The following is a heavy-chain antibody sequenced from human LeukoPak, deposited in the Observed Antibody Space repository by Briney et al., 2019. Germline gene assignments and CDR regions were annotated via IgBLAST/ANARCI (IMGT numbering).Heavy chain of an antibody. D-gene: IGHD3-10*01. J-gene: IGHJ4*02. V-gene: IGHV3-23*01. CDR3: AKSYYYGSGSYYKTFDS. CDR1: GFTFSSYE. Sequence: GGSLRLSCAASGFTFSSYEMNWVRQAPGKGLEWVSAISGSGGSTYYADSVKGRFTISRDNSKNTLYVQMSSLRAEDTAVYYCAKSYYYGSGSYYKTFDSWGQGTLVTVSS. CDR2: ISGSGGST.